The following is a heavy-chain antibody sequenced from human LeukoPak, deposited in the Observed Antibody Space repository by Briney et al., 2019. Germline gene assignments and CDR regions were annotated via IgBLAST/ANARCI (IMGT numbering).Heavy chain of an antibody. CDR2: ISASGGIT. V-gene: IGHV3-23*01. D-gene: IGHD2-2*01. CDR3: AKRFRCTTTCYGFDY. CDR1: GFTFSTYG. J-gene: IGHJ4*02. Sequence: PGGSLRLSCAASGFTFSTYGMSWVRQAPGKGLEWVSAISASGGITYYADSVKGRFTISRDNSKNTLYLQMNSLKADDTAVYYCAKRFRCTTTCYGFDYWGQGTLVTVSS.